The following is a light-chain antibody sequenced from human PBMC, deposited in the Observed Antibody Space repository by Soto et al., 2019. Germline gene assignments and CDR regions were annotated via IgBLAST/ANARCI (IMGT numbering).Light chain of an antibody. J-gene: IGKJ1*01. CDR2: DSS. CDR1: QSVSSSH. Sequence: EIVLTQSPGTLSLSPGERATLSCRASQSVSSSHLAWYQQKPGQAPRLLIYDSSMRATGIPDRFSGSGSGTDFTLTISRLEPEDFAVYFCQQYGRPPKTFGLGTKVDIK. V-gene: IGKV3-20*01. CDR3: QQYGRPPKT.